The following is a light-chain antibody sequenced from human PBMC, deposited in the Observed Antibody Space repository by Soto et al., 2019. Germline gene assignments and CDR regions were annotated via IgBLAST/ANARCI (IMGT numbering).Light chain of an antibody. CDR2: GAS. V-gene: IGKV3-15*01. CDR3: QQYNNWPPWT. J-gene: IGKJ1*01. CDR1: QSVSSN. Sequence: EIVMTQSPATLSVSPGERATLSCRASQSVSSNLAWYQHKPGQAPRLLIYGASIRATGIPARFSGSGSRTEFTLTISSLQSEDFAVYYCQQYNNWPPWTFGQGTKVDIK.